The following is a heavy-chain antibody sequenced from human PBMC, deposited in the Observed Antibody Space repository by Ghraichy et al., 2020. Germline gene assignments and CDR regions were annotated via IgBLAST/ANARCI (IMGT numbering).Heavy chain of an antibody. V-gene: IGHV4-34*01. CDR1: GGSFSGYY. CDR3: ASWNAISLDY. Sequence: ESLNISCAVYGGSFSGYYWSWIRQPPGKGLEWIGEINHSGSTNYNPSLKSRVTISVDTSKNQFSLKLRSVTAADTAVYYCASWNAISLDYWGQGTLVTVSS. CDR2: INHSGST. D-gene: IGHD3-3*01. J-gene: IGHJ4*02.